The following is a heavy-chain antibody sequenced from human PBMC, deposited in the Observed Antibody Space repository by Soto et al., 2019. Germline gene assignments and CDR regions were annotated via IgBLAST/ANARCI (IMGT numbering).Heavy chain of an antibody. D-gene: IGHD3-9*01. Sequence: PSETLSLTCTVSGVSISGYYWSWIRQPPGKRLEWIGYTYNSGSTDYNPSFKSRVTISVDTSNNHFSLKLSSVTAADTAVYYCARAPQDWFYFDYWGQGTLVTVSS. CDR1: GVSISGYY. CDR3: ARAPQDWFYFDY. V-gene: IGHV4-59*01. J-gene: IGHJ4*02. CDR2: TYNSGST.